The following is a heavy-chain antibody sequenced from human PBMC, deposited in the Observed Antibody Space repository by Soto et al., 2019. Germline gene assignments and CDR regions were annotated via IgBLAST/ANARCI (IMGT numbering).Heavy chain of an antibody. Sequence: PSETLSLTCAVSGGSISSGGYSWSWIRQPPGKGLEWIGYIYYSGSTNYNPSLKSRVTISVDTSKNQFSLKLSSVTAADTAVYYCARHRLGSGTPVDYWGQGTLVTVSS. J-gene: IGHJ4*02. V-gene: IGHV4-61*08. CDR2: IYYSGST. CDR3: ARHRLGSGTPVDY. CDR1: GGSISSGGYS. D-gene: IGHD3-10*01.